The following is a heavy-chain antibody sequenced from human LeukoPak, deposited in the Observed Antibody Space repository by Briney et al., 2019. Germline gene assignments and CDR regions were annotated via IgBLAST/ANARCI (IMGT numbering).Heavy chain of an antibody. V-gene: IGHV4-59*01. CDR1: GGSISSYH. CDR2: IYYSGST. CDR3: AREAAAGLFDY. Sequence: SETLSLTCTVSGGSISSYHWSWIRQPPGKGLEWIGYIYYSGSTNYNPSLKSRVTISVDTSKNQFSLKLSSVTAADTAVYYCAREAAAGLFDYWGQGTLVTVSS. J-gene: IGHJ4*02. D-gene: IGHD6-13*01.